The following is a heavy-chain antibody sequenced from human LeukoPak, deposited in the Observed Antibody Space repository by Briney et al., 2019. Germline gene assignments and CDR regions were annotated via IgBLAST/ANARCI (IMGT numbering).Heavy chain of an antibody. J-gene: IGHJ4*02. CDR3: ARRRTFDY. CDR2: IKQDGSEK. CDR1: GFPFRNYW. Sequence: GALSLSCAASGFPFRNYWMSWVRPAPGKGLEWVANIKQDGSEKYYVGSLKGRFTISRDNADNSLYLQMNSLRAEDTAVYYWARRRTFDYWGQGTLVTVSS. V-gene: IGHV3-7*03. D-gene: IGHD1-14*01.